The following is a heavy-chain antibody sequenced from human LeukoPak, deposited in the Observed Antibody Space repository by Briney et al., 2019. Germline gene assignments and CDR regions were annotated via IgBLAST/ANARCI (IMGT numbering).Heavy chain of an antibody. Sequence: GGSLRLSCAASGFTFSTYWMSWVRQTPGVGLEWVANIKQDGSETDYADSVKGRFTISRDNAKNSLYLQMNSLRAEDTAVYYCARGDHYDFWSGLDYWGQGTLVTVSS. J-gene: IGHJ4*02. CDR3: ARGDHYDFWSGLDY. V-gene: IGHV3-7*01. D-gene: IGHD3-3*01. CDR2: IKQDGSET. CDR1: GFTFSTYW.